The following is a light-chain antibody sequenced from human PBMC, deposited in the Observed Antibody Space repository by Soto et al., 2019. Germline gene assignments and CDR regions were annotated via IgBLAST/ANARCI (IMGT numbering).Light chain of an antibody. Sequence: EIVLTQSPGTLSLSPGERATLSCRASQSVSSSYLAWYQQKPGQAPRLLISGASRRATGIPDRFSGSGSGTDLTLTISRLEPEDFAVYYCQQYGNSPTTFGQGTKVEIK. CDR3: QQYGNSPTT. CDR2: GAS. CDR1: QSVSSSY. V-gene: IGKV3-20*01. J-gene: IGKJ1*01.